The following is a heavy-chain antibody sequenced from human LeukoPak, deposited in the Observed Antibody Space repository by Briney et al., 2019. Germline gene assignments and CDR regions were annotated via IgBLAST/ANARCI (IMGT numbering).Heavy chain of an antibody. CDR3: ARPRALDLQLLDY. D-gene: IGHD5-18*01. Sequence: ASVKVSCKASGYTFTSYDINWVRQATGQGLEWMGWMNPNSGNTGYAQKFQGRVTMTRNTSISTAYMELSSLRSEDTAVYYCARPRALDLQLLDYWGQGTLVTVSS. CDR1: GYTFTSYD. CDR2: MNPNSGNT. J-gene: IGHJ4*02. V-gene: IGHV1-8*01.